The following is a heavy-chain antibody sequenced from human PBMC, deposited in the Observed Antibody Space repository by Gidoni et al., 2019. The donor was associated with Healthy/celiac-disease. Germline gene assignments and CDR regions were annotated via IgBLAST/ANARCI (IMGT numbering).Heavy chain of an antibody. J-gene: IGHJ4*02. Sequence: EVQLVESGGGLVQPGRSLRLSCAASGFTFDDYAMHWVRQAPGKGLEWVSGISWNSGSIGYADSVKGRFTISRDNAKNSLYLQMNSLRAEDTALYYCAKAGYYYGSGSPYYFDYWGQGTLVTVSS. CDR2: ISWNSGSI. CDR1: GFTFDDYA. D-gene: IGHD3-10*01. CDR3: AKAGYYYGSGSPYYFDY. V-gene: IGHV3-9*01.